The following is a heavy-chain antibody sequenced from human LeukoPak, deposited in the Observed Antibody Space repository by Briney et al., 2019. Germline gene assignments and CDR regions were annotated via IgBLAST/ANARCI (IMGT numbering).Heavy chain of an antibody. Sequence: GGSLRLSCAASGFSISNYAMHWVRQAPRKGLEYVSTISANGGFTAYASSVKGRFTISRDNSKNTLYLQMGSLRAEDMAVYYCARGYDSSGPDLDYWGQGTLVTVSS. CDR2: ISANGGFT. CDR1: GFSISNYA. J-gene: IGHJ4*02. D-gene: IGHD3-22*01. CDR3: ARGYDSSGPDLDY. V-gene: IGHV3-64*01.